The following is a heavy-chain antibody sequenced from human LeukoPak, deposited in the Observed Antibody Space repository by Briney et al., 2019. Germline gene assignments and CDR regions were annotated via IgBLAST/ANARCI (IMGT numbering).Heavy chain of an antibody. CDR3: ARGSGSYYSGIYDY. V-gene: IGHV4-38-2*02. D-gene: IGHD1-26*01. CDR1: GYSISSGYY. CDR2: IYHSGST. Sequence: PSETLSLTCTVSGYSISSGYYWGWIRQPPGKGLEWIGSIYHSGSTYYNPSLKSRVTISVDTSKNQFSLKLSSVTAADTAVYYCARGSGSYYSGIYDYWGQGTLVTVSS. J-gene: IGHJ4*02.